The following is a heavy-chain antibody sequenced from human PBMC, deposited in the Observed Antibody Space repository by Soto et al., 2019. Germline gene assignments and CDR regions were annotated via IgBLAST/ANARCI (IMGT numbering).Heavy chain of an antibody. D-gene: IGHD3-16*01. CDR3: ARDPGGLAFDI. CDR2: ISSSSSYI. J-gene: IGHJ3*02. V-gene: IGHV3-21*01. CDR1: GFTFSSYS. Sequence: GSLRLSCAASGFTFSSYSMNWVRQAPGKGLEWVSSISSSSSYIYYADSVKGRFTISRDNAKNSLYLQMNSLRAEDTAVYYCARDPGGLAFDIWGQGTMVTVSS.